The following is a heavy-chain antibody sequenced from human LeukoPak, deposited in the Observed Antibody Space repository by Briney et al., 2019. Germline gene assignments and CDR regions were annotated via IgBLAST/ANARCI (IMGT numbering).Heavy chain of an antibody. CDR1: GFTFSSYA. CDR3: ARGLGRAFDY. D-gene: IGHD1-26*01. V-gene: IGHV3-30*04. Sequence: GGSLRLSCAASGFTFSSYAMHWVRQAPGKGLEWVAVISYDGSNKYYADSVKGRFTISRDNSKNTLYLQMNSPRAEDTAVYYCARGLGRAFDYWGQGTLVTVSS. CDR2: ISYDGSNK. J-gene: IGHJ4*02.